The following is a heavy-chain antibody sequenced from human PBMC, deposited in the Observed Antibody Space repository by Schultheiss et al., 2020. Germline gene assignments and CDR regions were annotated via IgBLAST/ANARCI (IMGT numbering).Heavy chain of an antibody. Sequence: GGSLRLSCAASGFTFDDYAMHWVRQAPGKGLEWVSGISWNSGSIGYVDSVKGRFTISRDNSRSTLFLQINSLRAEDTAVYYCAKGVGITMIVVADALDNWGEGAPGTV. V-gene: IGHV3-9*01. CDR2: ISWNSGSI. J-gene: IGHJ4*02. CDR1: GFTFDDYA. D-gene: IGHD3-22*01. CDR3: AKGVGITMIVVADALDN.